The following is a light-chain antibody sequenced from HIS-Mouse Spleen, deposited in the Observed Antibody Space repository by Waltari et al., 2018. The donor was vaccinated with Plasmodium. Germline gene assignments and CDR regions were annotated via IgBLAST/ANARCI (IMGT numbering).Light chain of an antibody. J-gene: IGLJ1*01. CDR1: SSDVGGYNY. V-gene: IGLV2-14*03. Sequence: QSALTQPASVSGSPGQSITISCPGTSSDVGGYNYVSWYQQHPGKAPKLMIYYVSNRPSGVSHRFSGSKSGNTASLTISGLQAEDEADYYCSSYTSSSTLNYVFGTGTKVTVL. CDR3: SSYTSSSTLNYV. CDR2: YVS.